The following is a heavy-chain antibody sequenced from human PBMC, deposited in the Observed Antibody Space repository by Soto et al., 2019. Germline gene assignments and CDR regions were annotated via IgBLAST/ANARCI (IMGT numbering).Heavy chain of an antibody. V-gene: IGHV3-23*01. J-gene: IGHJ4*02. D-gene: IGHD3-22*01. Sequence: EVQLLESVGGLVQPGGSLRLSCAASGLTFSSYAMSWVRQAPGKGLEWVSAFSGSGGSTYYADSVKGRFTISRDNAKNTLYLQMNSLRAEDTAVYYCATFDYSDSSGYSNGWGQGTLVTGSS. CDR2: FSGSGGST. CDR1: GLTFSSYA. CDR3: ATFDYSDSSGYSNG.